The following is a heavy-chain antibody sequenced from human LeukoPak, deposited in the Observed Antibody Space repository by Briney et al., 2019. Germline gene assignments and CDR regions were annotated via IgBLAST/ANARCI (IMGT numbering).Heavy chain of an antibody. CDR2: IYHSGST. D-gene: IGHD5-18*01. CDR3: ARSTAMVTNFIY. V-gene: IGHV4-30-2*01. J-gene: IGHJ4*02. Sequence: SETLSLTCTVSGGSISSGGYYWSWIRQPPGKGLEWIGYIYHSGSTYYNPSLKSRVTISVDRSKNQFSLKLSSVTAADTAVYYCARSTAMVTNFIYWGQGTLVTVSS. CDR1: GGSISSGGYY.